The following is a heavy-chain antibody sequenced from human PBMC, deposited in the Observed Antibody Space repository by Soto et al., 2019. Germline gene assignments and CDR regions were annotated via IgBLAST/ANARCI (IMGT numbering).Heavy chain of an antibody. CDR2: IYYDGSTK. V-gene: IGHV3-33*01. Sequence: GGSLRLSFASSGFRFNVCGMHGFRQSPGKGLEWVAVIYYDGSTKYSADSVKGRFTISRDNSRNTLYLQMNSLRAGDTAVYYCARDLMPYTYSSTWFEYWCQGTLVT. D-gene: IGHD6-19*01. CDR3: ARDLMPYTYSSTWFEY. J-gene: IGHJ5*01. CDR1: GFRFNVCG.